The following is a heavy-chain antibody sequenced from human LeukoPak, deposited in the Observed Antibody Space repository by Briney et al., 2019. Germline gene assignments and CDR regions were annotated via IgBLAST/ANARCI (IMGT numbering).Heavy chain of an antibody. D-gene: IGHD5-12*01. Sequence: ASVKVSCKASGYTFTGYYMHWVRQAPGQGLEWMGWINTNTGNPTYAQGFTGRFVFSLDTSVSTAYLQISSLKAEDTAVYYCASQVWYSGYATYNWKWYYYYGMDVWGQGTTVTVSS. V-gene: IGHV7-4-1*02. CDR2: INTNTGNP. CDR1: GYTFTGYY. CDR3: ASQVWYSGYATYNWKWYYYYGMDV. J-gene: IGHJ6*02.